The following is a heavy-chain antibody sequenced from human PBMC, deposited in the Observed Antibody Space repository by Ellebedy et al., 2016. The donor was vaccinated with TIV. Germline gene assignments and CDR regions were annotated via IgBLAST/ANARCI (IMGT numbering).Heavy chain of an antibody. CDR1: GYTFIRYG. CDR2: ISAYNDNT. CDR3: ARGAATPYEDY. V-gene: IGHV1-18*01. D-gene: IGHD2-15*01. J-gene: IGHJ4*02. Sequence: AASVKVSCKASGYTFIRYGITWVRQAPGQGLEWMGWISAYNDNTEYAQKVQGRVTMTKDTSTNTANMELRRLRSDDTAIYYCARGAATPYEDYWGQGTLVTVSS.